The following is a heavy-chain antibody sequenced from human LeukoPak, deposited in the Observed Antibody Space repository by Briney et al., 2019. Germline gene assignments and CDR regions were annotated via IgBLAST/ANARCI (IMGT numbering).Heavy chain of an antibody. D-gene: IGHD3-22*01. CDR1: GGSISSYY. CDR3: RWYYYEWSGYYIDY. J-gene: IGHJ4*02. CDR2: IYYSGST. V-gene: IGHV4-59*08. Sequence: SETLSLTCTVSGGSISSYYWSWIRQPPGKGLEWVGYIYYSGSTNYNPSLKSRVTISVDTSKNQFSLKLNSVTAADTAVYYCRWYYYEWSGYYIDYWGQGTLVTVSS.